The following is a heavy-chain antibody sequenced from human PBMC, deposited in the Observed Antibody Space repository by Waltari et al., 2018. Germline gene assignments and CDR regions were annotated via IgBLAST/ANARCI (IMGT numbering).Heavy chain of an antibody. CDR1: GGSFSGYY. V-gene: IGHV4-34*01. Sequence: QVQLQQWGAGVLKPSETLSLTCAVYGGSFSGYYWSWIRQPPGKGLEWIGEINHSGSTNYNPSLKSRVTISVDTSKNQFSLKLSSVTAADTAVYYCARGDCSSTSCYAFDIWGQGTMVTVSS. J-gene: IGHJ3*02. D-gene: IGHD2-2*01. CDR3: ARGDCSSTSCYAFDI. CDR2: INHSGST.